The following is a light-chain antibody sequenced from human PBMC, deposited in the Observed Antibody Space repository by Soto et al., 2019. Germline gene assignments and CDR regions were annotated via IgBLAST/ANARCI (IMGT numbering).Light chain of an antibody. CDR1: SSNIGSNG. CDR3: VTWDDSLNGVV. Sequence: QSVLTQPPSASGTPGQRVTISGSGSSSNIGSNGVNWYQHLPGTAPKLLMNGHNQRPSGVPDRFSGSKSGISASLAISGLQSEDEADYYCVTWDDSLNGVVFGGGTKLTVL. V-gene: IGLV1-44*01. J-gene: IGLJ2*01. CDR2: GHN.